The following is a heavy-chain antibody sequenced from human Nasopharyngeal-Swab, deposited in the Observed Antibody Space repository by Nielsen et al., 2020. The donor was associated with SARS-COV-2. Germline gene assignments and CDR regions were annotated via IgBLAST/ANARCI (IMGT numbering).Heavy chain of an antibody. CDR1: GYTFTGYY. V-gene: IGHV1-2*04. Sequence: ASVKVSCKASGYTFTGYYMHWVRQAPGQGLEWMGWINPNSGGTNYAQKFQGWVTMTRDTSISTAYMELSRLRSDDTAVYYCARAKDCSSTSCYVFDYWGQGILVTVSS. J-gene: IGHJ4*02. CDR3: ARAKDCSSTSCYVFDY. D-gene: IGHD2-2*01. CDR2: INPNSGGT.